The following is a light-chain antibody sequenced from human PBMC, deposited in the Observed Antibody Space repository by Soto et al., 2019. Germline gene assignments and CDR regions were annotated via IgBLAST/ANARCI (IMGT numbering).Light chain of an antibody. CDR3: QQYNNWPRT. J-gene: IGKJ1*01. CDR2: GAS. V-gene: IGKV3-15*01. CDR1: QSISDT. Sequence: EIVMTQSPATLSVSPGGRATLSCRASQSISDTLAWYQQKPGQAPRILINGASTRATGFPARFSGSGSGTDFTLTISSLQSEDFAVYYCQQYNNWPRTFGQGTKVEIK.